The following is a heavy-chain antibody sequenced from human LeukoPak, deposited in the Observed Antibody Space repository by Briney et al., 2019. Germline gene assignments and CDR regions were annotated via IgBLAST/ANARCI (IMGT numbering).Heavy chain of an antibody. CDR3: ARDQTSSGSGSYYYYGMDA. D-gene: IGHD3-10*01. J-gene: IGHJ6*02. CDR1: GGTFSSYA. Sequence: SVKVSCKASGGTFSSYAISWVRQAPGQGLEWMGRIIPILGIANYAQKFQGIVTITADKSTSTAYMELSSLRSEDTAVYYCARDQTSSGSGSYYYYGMDAWGQGTTVTVSS. CDR2: IIPILGIA. V-gene: IGHV1-69*04.